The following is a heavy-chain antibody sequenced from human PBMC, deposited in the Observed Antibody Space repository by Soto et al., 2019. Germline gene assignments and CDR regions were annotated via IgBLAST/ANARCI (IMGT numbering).Heavy chain of an antibody. CDR3: ARADSESAFDI. Sequence: QEQLVESGGGVVQPGRSLRLSCVASGFTLSSHGMHWVRQAPGKGLEWVAVIWYDGSKKYYADSVQGRFTISRDISKNTLNLQMNSLRAADTAVYYCARADSESAFDIWGQGTMVTVSS. V-gene: IGHV3-33*01. CDR1: GFTLSSHG. D-gene: IGHD1-26*01. J-gene: IGHJ3*02. CDR2: IWYDGSKK.